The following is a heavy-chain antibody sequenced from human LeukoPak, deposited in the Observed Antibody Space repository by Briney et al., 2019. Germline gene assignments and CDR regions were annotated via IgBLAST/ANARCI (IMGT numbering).Heavy chain of an antibody. D-gene: IGHD6-19*01. CDR2: IYHSGST. CDR3: AQAGTSGIAY. V-gene: IGHV4-38-2*01. CDR1: GYSISSGYY. Sequence: SETLPLTCAVSGYSISSGYYWGWIRQPPGKGLEWIGSIYHSGSTYYNPSLKSRVTISVDTSKNQFSLKLSSVTAADTAVYYCAQAGTSGIAYWGQGTLVTVSS. J-gene: IGHJ4*02.